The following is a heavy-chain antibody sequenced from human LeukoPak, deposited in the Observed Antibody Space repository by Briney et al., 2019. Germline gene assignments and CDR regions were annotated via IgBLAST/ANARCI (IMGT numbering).Heavy chain of an antibody. J-gene: IGHJ4*02. CDR3: ARRAGAYSHPYDY. Sequence: GGSLRLSCTVSGFTVSTNSMSWVRQAPGKGLEWVAFIYSDNTHYSDSVNGRFTISRGNSKNTHFLQMNSLRDADTAVYYCARRAGAYSHPYDYWGQGTLVTVSS. D-gene: IGHD4/OR15-4a*01. V-gene: IGHV3-53*01. CDR2: IYSDNT. CDR1: GFTVSTNS.